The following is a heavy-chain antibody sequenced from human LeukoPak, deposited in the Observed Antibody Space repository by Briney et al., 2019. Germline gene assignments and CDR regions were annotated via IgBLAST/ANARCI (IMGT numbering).Heavy chain of an antibody. V-gene: IGHV4-59*01. Sequence: SETLSLTCTVSVGSISSYYWSWIRQPPGKGLEWIGYIYYSGSTNYNPSLKSRVTISVDTSKNQFSLKLSSVTAADTAVYYCASSSSGYSYGAHYWGQGTLVTVSS. D-gene: IGHD5-18*01. J-gene: IGHJ4*02. CDR2: IYYSGST. CDR3: ASSSSGYSYGAHY. CDR1: VGSISSYY.